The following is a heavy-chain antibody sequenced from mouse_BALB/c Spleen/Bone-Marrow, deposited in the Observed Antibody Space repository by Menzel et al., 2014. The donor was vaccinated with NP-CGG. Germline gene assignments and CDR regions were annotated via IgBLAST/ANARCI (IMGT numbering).Heavy chain of an antibody. J-gene: IGHJ4*01. V-gene: IGHV2-6-7*01. D-gene: IGHD2-4*01. Sequence: VKLVESGPGLVAPSQSLSITCTVSGFSLTGYSVSWVRQPPGKGLEWLGMIWGDGSTDYNSALKSRLSISKDNSKSQVFLKVNSLQTEDTARYYCARDSFLITRALDYWGQGTSVTVSS. CDR2: IWGDGST. CDR3: ARDSFLITRALDY. CDR1: GFSLTGYS.